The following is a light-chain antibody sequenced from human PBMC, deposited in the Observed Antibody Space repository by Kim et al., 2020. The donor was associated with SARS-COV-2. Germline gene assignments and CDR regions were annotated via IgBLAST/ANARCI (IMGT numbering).Light chain of an antibody. CDR1: PSVSSY. CDR3: QQRSNWPT. V-gene: IGKV3-11*01. CDR2: DAS. Sequence: SLPPGERATRTCRARPSVSSYLAWYQQKPGQAPRLRIYDASNRATGIPARFSGSGSGTDFTLTISSLETEDSAVYYCQQRSNWPTFGQGTRLEIK. J-gene: IGKJ5*01.